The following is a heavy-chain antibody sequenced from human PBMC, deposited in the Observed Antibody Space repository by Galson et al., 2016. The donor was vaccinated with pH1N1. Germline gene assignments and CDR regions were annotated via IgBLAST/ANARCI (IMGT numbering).Heavy chain of an antibody. D-gene: IGHD2-2*01. J-gene: IGHJ4*02. CDR2: INNRGNIM. CDR1: GFTFTTYS. V-gene: IGHV3-48*04. CDR3: ARDQAFSFPHQLDF. Sequence: SLRLSCAASGFTFTTYSMSWVRQAPGKGLEWVSYINNRGNIMYYADSVKGRFTISRDNAKNSLYLQMNSLRAEDTAIYYCARDQAFSFPHQLDFWGQGSLVTVSS.